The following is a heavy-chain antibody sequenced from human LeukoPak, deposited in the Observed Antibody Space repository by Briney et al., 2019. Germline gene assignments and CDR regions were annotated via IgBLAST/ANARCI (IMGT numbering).Heavy chain of an antibody. V-gene: IGHV4-39*01. D-gene: IGHD3-22*01. J-gene: IGHJ4*02. CDR2: IYYSGST. Sequence: PSETLSLTCTVSGGSISSSSYYWGWIGQPPGKGLEWIGSIYYSGSTYYNPSLKSRVTISVDTSKNQFSLKLSSVTAADTAVYYCARYPTYYYDSSGYNWGQGTLVTVSS. CDR1: GGSISSSSYY. CDR3: ARYPTYYYDSSGYN.